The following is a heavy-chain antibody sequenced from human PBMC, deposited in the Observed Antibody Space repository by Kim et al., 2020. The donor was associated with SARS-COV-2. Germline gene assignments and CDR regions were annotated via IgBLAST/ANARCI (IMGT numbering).Heavy chain of an antibody. J-gene: IGHJ4*02. Sequence: SETLSLTCTVSGGSISSGGYYWSWIRQHPGKGLEWIGYIYYSGSTYYNPSLKSRVTISVDTSKNQFSLKLSSVTAADTAVYYCARDDAKATYGFDYWGQGTLVTVSS. CDR1: GGSISSGGYY. CDR2: IYYSGST. CDR3: ARDDAKATYGFDY. V-gene: IGHV4-31*03. D-gene: IGHD2-8*01.